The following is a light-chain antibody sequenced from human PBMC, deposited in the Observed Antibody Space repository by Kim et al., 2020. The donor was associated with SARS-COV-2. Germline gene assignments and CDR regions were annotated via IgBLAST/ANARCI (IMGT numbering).Light chain of an antibody. CDR3: SSYTSSRNLV. J-gene: IGLJ3*02. CDR1: NYDIGGYNY. Sequence: QSALTQPASVSGSPGQSVTISCSGTNYDIGGYNYVSWYQQHPGKAPKLMIYDARQRPSGVSNRFSGSKSDNTASLTISGLQAEDEGDYYCSSYTSSRNLVFGGGTQLTVL. CDR2: DAR. V-gene: IGLV2-14*03.